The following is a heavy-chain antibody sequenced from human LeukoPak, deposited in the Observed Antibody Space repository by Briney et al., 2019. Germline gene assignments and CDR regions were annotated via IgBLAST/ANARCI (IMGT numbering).Heavy chain of an antibody. D-gene: IGHD3-22*01. CDR3: AKDIGYYYDSSGYYDY. J-gene: IGHJ4*02. V-gene: IGHV3-9*03. Sequence: PGGSLRLSCAASGFTFDDYAMHWVRHAPGKGLEWVSGISWNSGSIGYADSVKGRFTISRDNAKNSLYLQMNSLRAEDMALYYCAKDIGYYYDSSGYYDYWGQGTLVTVSS. CDR1: GFTFDDYA. CDR2: ISWNSGSI.